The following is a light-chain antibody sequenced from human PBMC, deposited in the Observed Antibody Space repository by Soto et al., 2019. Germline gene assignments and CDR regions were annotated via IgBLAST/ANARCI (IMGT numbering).Light chain of an antibody. CDR1: SSDVGGYNY. CDR3: SSYTSSSTWV. Sequence: QSALTQRASVSGSPGQSITISCTGTSSDVGGYNYVSWYQQHPGKAPKLMIYEVTNRPSGVSNRFSASKSGNTASLTISGLQAEDEADYYCSSYTSSSTWVFGGGTKVTVL. V-gene: IGLV2-14*01. CDR2: EVT. J-gene: IGLJ3*02.